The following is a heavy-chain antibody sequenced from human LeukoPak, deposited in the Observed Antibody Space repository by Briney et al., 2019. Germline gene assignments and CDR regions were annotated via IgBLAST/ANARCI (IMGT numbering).Heavy chain of an antibody. CDR3: VREWANQRQRRDD. V-gene: IGHV3-53*01. CDR1: GFSVSSNF. Sequence: GGSLRLSCAASGFSVSSNFMSGVRQAPGRGLEWVSVIYAGGTTHYIDSVKGRFTISRDNSNNTVFLQMNSLRGDDTAVYYCVREWANQRQRRDDWGQGTLVTVSS. CDR2: IYAGGTT. J-gene: IGHJ4*02. D-gene: IGHD1-14*01.